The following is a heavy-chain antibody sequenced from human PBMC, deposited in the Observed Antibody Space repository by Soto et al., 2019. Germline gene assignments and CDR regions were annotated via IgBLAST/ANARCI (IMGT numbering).Heavy chain of an antibody. V-gene: IGHV4-30-4*01. CDR1: GGTIVNTNRS. CDR2: IFDSGTT. Sequence: FGGTIVNTNRSWSWIHQSPRECLEWIGYIFDSGTTHYNPSFKGRVTILGDTSQSQFSLTMHSVTVADSAVYYCAREVSGTGAFDYWGLGTLVTVSS. J-gene: IGHJ4*02. D-gene: IGHD2-8*02. CDR3: AREVSGTGAFDY.